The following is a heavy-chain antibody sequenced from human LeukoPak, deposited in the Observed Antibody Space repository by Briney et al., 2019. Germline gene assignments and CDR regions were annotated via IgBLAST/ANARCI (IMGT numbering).Heavy chain of an antibody. Sequence: SETLSLTCTVSGGSISSYYWSWIRQPPGKGLEWIGYIYYSGSTNYNPSLKSRVTISVDTSKNQFSLKLSSVTAADTAVYYCASSHSSGWYQGFDYWGQGTLVTVSS. CDR2: IYYSGST. CDR3: ASSHSSGWYQGFDY. J-gene: IGHJ4*02. CDR1: GGSISSYY. D-gene: IGHD6-19*01. V-gene: IGHV4-59*01.